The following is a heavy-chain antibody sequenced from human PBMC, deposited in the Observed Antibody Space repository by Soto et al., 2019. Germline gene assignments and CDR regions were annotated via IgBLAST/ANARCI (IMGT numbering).Heavy chain of an antibody. Sequence: QVQLLQSGGEVKKPGASVNVSCKASGDTFSSSIFHWVRQAPGQRLEWMGLINADTGDTKISQGFQCRFTVTKDTSASTAYMELSSLTTEDTAIYYCARECGDPQRGAFDVWGQGTMVTVSS. CDR1: GDTFSSSI. V-gene: IGHV1-3*01. CDR3: ARECGDPQRGAFDV. CDR2: INADTGDT. D-gene: IGHD4-17*01. J-gene: IGHJ3*01.